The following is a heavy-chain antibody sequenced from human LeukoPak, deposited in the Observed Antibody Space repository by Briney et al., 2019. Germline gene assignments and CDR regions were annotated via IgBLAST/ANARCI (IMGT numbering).Heavy chain of an antibody. Sequence: SETLSLTCTVSGGSISSYYWSWLRQPAGKGLEWIGRIYNSGSTNYSPSLKSRVTMSVDTSKNQFSLKLSSVTAADTAVYYCAREAALSLDHWGQGTLVTVSS. V-gene: IGHV4-4*07. CDR2: IYNSGST. CDR3: AREAALSLDH. D-gene: IGHD2-15*01. J-gene: IGHJ4*02. CDR1: GGSISSYY.